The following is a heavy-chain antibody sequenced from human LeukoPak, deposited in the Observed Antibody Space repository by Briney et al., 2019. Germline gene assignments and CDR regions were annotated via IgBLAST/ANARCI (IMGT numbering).Heavy chain of an antibody. CDR1: GFTFSSYA. V-gene: IGHV3-23*01. J-gene: IGHJ4*02. CDR3: AKYDGSGYSYYFDY. Sequence: GGSLRLSCAASGFTFSSYAMSWVRQAPGKGLEWVSAISGSGGSTYYADSVKGRFTISRDNSKNTLYPQMNSLRAEDTAVYYCAKYDGSGYSYYFDYWGQGTLVTVSS. D-gene: IGHD3-22*01. CDR2: ISGSGGST.